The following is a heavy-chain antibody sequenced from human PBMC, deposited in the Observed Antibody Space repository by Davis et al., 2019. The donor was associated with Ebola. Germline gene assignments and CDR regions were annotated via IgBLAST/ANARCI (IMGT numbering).Heavy chain of an antibody. Sequence: SETLSLTCSVSGGSVGSDYWSWTRQSPGTGLGWIAFISNGGRTIYNPSPRGRVTISIDTSKNQFSLEVRSVTAADTAVYYCARGVRVTLGGAFYYFDYWGQGSLVTVSS. J-gene: IGHJ4*02. CDR3: ARGVRVTLGGAFYYFDY. CDR2: ISNGGRT. V-gene: IGHV4-59*02. D-gene: IGHD3-16*01. CDR1: GGSVGSDY.